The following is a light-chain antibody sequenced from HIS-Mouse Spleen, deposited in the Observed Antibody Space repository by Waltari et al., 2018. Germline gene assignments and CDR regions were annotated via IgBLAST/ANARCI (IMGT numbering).Light chain of an antibody. CDR3: LQHNSYSYT. J-gene: IGKJ2*01. CDR2: AAS. CDR1: QGISNY. V-gene: IGKV1-17*03. Sequence: DIHIPQSPPAISASVGDSVTITCRPSQGISNYLAWYQQKPGKVPKRLIYAASSLQSGVPSRFSGSGSGTEFTLTISSLQPEDFATYYCLQHNSYSYTFGEGTKLEIK.